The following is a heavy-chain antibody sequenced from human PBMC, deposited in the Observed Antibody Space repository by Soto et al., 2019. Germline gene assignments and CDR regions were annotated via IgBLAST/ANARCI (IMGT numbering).Heavy chain of an antibody. D-gene: IGHD3-10*01. Sequence: QVQLVESGGGVVHPGRSLRLFCAASGFTFSSYAMHWVRQAPGKGLEWVAVISYDGTNKYYADSVKGRFTLSRDNSKNTLYLQMNSLRAEDTAVYYCARVLTTVAFGDFYYGVDVWGQGTTVTVSS. J-gene: IGHJ6*02. CDR2: ISYDGTNK. V-gene: IGHV3-30-3*01. CDR1: GFTFSSYA. CDR3: ARVLTTVAFGDFYYGVDV.